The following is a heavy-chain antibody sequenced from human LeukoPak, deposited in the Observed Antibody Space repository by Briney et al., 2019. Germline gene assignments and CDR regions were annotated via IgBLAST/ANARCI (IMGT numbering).Heavy chain of an antibody. CDR2: TRSRIYGGAP. J-gene: IGHJ4*02. Sequence: GGSLRLSCLTAGFPLRDYGLGWVRQAPGMGLEWVSFTRSRIYGGAPEYAASVRDRCFVSRGDSEGVAYLQMNNLKSEDTGVYYCARGQTVTGAKYYFDFWSPGTLVTVSS. D-gene: IGHD2/OR15-2a*01. V-gene: IGHV3-49*04. CDR3: ARGQTVTGAKYYFDF. CDR1: GFPLRDYG.